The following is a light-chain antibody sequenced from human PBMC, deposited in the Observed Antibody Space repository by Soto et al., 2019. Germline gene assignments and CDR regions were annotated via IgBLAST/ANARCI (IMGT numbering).Light chain of an antibody. CDR3: SSYTSTSTYV. CDR1: SGDVGSYNR. V-gene: IGLV2-18*02. Sequence: QSALTQPPSVSGSPGQSVTISCTGTSGDVGSYNRVSWYQQPPGTAPKLMIYEVSNRPSGVPDRFSGSKSDNTASLTISGLQAEDEADYYCSSYTSTSTYVFGTGTKVTVL. J-gene: IGLJ1*01. CDR2: EVS.